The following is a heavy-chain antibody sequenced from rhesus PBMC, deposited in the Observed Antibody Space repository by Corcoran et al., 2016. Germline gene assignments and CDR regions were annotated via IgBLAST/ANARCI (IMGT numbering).Heavy chain of an antibody. Sequence: QVQMVQSVAEVKTPGASVQLSCKASGYTFTRSSLHWVRQAPVKVLEWMGWINPSNGNTGYAQKFQGRVTMTRDTSTSTAYMELSSLRSEDTAVYYCTRDAIAAYWFDYWGQGVLVTVSS. D-gene: IGHD6-31*01. CDR3: TRDAIAAYWFDY. V-gene: IGHV1S9*01. CDR1: GYTFTRSS. CDR2: INPSNGNT. J-gene: IGHJ4*01.